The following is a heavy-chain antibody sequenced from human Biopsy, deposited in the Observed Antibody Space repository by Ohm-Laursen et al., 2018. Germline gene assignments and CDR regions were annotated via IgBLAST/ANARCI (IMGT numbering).Heavy chain of an antibody. CDR1: GGSFNGYY. V-gene: IGHV4-34*01. D-gene: IGHD3-22*01. CDR2: INHSGRT. Sequence: GTLSLTCAVYGGSFNGYYWSWIRQTPGKGLESIGEINHSGRTNYNPSLKSRVTISVDTSKNQFSLKVRSVTAADTAVYYCVRGVDYYDPYHYYALDVWGQGTTVTVSS. J-gene: IGHJ6*02. CDR3: VRGVDYYDPYHYYALDV.